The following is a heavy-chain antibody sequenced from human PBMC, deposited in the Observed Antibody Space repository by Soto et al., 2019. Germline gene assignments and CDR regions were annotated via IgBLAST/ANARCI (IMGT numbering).Heavy chain of an antibody. Sequence: PGGSLRLSCAASGFTFSSYSMNWVRQAPGKGLEWVSSISSSSSYIYYADSVKGRFTISRDNAKNSLYLQMSRLRAEDTAVYFCVRDDVGVGIDYWGLGTLVTAPQ. CDR2: ISSSSSYI. D-gene: IGHD1-26*01. V-gene: IGHV3-21*01. J-gene: IGHJ4*02. CDR3: VRDDVGVGIDY. CDR1: GFTFSSYS.